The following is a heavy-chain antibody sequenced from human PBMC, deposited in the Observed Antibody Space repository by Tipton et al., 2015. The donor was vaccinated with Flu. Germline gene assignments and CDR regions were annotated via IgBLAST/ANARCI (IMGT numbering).Heavy chain of an antibody. J-gene: IGHJ5*02. Sequence: GSLRLSCAASGFTVTSSYMSWVRQAPGKGLEWVSVIYSDGRAYYVDSVKGRFTVSRDDSKNMLSLQMDSLRAEDTAVYYCTRGQGANPWGQGTLVTVSS. CDR3: TRGQGANP. CDR1: GFTVTSSY. V-gene: IGHV3-53*01. CDR2: IYSDGRA.